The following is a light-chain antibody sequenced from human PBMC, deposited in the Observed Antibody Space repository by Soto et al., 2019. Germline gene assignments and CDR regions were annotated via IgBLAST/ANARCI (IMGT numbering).Light chain of an antibody. CDR3: QQYNNRPPYT. V-gene: IGKV3-15*01. J-gene: IGKJ2*01. CDR1: QSVSST. Sequence: EIVMTQSPATLSVSPGERATLSCRASQSVSSTLAWYPQTPGQAPRLLIYGASTRATGIPSRFSGSGSGTEFTLTISSLHSEDFAVYYCQQYNNRPPYTFGQGTKLEIK. CDR2: GAS.